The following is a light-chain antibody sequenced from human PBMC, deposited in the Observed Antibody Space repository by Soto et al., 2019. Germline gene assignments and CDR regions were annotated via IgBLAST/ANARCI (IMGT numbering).Light chain of an antibody. CDR3: QQRRSWPWLT. CDR2: DVS. Sequence: EIVLTQSPATLSLSPGERATLSCRATHSVNNYLAWYQQKPGQAPRLLIFDVSNSTTGIPARFSGSGSGTDFTLTISSLAPEDDAVYFCQQRRSWPWLTFGGGTRVEIK. V-gene: IGKV3-11*01. CDR1: HSVNNY. J-gene: IGKJ4*01.